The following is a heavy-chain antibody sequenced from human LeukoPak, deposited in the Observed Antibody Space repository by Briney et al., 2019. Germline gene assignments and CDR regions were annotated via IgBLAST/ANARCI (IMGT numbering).Heavy chain of an antibody. CDR3: ASFRGVIIPYYYYYGMDV. D-gene: IGHD3-10*01. CDR1: GYTFTGYY. V-gene: IGHV1-8*02. CDR2: INPNSGNT. Sequence: GASVKVSCKASGYTFTGYYMHWVRQAPGQGLEWMGWINPNSGNTGYAQKFQGRVTMTRNTSISTAYMELSSLRSEDTAVYYCASFRGVIIPYYYYYGMDVWGQGTTVTVSS. J-gene: IGHJ6*02.